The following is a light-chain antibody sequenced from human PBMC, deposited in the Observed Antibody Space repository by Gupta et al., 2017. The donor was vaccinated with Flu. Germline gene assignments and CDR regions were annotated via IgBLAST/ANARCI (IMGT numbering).Light chain of an antibody. Sequence: SYELTQPHSVSVSPGQTARLTCSGDALPRQYAYWYQQKPGQAPVLVIYKDSERPSGIPERFSGSSSGTTVTLTISGVQAEDEADYYCQSTDSSVTYVVFGGGTKLTVL. CDR1: ALPRQY. V-gene: IGLV3-25*02. J-gene: IGLJ2*01. CDR2: KDS. CDR3: QSTDSSVTYVV.